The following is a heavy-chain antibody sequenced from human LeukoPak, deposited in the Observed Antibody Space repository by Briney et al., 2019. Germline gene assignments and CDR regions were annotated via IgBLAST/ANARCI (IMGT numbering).Heavy chain of an antibody. CDR1: GFTFSNYD. CDR2: ISSSSSYI. J-gene: IGHJ4*02. Sequence: GGSLRLSCVASGFTFSNYDMNWVRQAPGKGLEWVSFISSSSSYIYYADSVKGRFTISRDNAKNSLYLQMNSLRAEDTAVYYCASYLVGAKRSFDYWGQGTLVTVSS. V-gene: IGHV3-21*01. CDR3: ASYLVGAKRSFDY. D-gene: IGHD1-26*01.